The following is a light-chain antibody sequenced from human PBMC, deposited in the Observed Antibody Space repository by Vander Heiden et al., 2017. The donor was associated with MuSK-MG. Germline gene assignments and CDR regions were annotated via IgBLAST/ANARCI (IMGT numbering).Light chain of an antibody. V-gene: IGKV4-1*01. Sequence: DIVMTQSPDSLAVSLGERATINCKSSQSVLYSSDNNNYLAWYQQKPGQPPKLLIERASTRASGLPDRVTASGSEIYLTLTVGGRQDEDVAVYDCNQIHTTGLTFGGGTKVEI. CDR1: QSVLYSSDNNNY. CDR3: NQIHTTGLT. CDR2: RAS. J-gene: IGKJ4*01.